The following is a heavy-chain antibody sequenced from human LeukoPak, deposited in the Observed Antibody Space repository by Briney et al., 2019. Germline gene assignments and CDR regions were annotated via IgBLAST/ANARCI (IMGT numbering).Heavy chain of an antibody. J-gene: IGHJ4*02. Sequence: SETLSLTCTVSGGSIRSSYYYWGWIRQPPGKGLEWIGSIYDSGSTYYNPSLKSRVTISVDTSKNQFSLKLNSVTAADTAVYYCARSGYSSLYDYWGQGTLVTVSS. D-gene: IGHD3-22*01. V-gene: IGHV4-39*01. CDR2: IYDSGST. CDR1: GGSIRSSYYY. CDR3: ARSGYSSLYDY.